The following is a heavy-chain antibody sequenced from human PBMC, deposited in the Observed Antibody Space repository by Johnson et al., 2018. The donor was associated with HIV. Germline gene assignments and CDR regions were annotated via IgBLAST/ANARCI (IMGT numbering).Heavy chain of an antibody. CDR2: ISYDGSNK. CDR3: TRLPSGYSRDAFDI. J-gene: IGHJ3*02. Sequence: QVQLVESGGGLVKPGGSLRLSCAASGFTFNSYPMHWVRQAPGKGLEWVAVISYDGSNKYYAASLKGRFNISRDNSKNTLYLEMNSLRAEDTAVYYCTRLPSGYSRDAFDIWGQGTMVTVSS. V-gene: IGHV3-30*04. D-gene: IGHD5-18*01. CDR1: GFTFNSYP.